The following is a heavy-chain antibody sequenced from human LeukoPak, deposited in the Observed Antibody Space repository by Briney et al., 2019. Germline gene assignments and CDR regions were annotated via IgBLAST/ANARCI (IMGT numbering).Heavy chain of an antibody. CDR1: GFTFSSYA. D-gene: IGHD4-17*01. Sequence: HPGRSLRLSCAASGFTFSSYAMHWVRQAPGKGLEWVAVTSYDESHKYYADSVKGRFTISRDNSKSTLDLQMSSLRPEDTAVYYCARGTVTPGHWYFDLWGRGTLVTVSS. V-gene: IGHV3-30-3*01. CDR2: TSYDESHK. CDR3: ARGTVTPGHWYFDL. J-gene: IGHJ2*01.